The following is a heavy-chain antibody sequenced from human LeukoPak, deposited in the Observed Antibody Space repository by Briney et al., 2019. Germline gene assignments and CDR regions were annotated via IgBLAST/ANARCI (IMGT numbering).Heavy chain of an antibody. Sequence: GGSLRLSCAASGFTFSNYAMSWVRQAPGKGLEWVSGISGTGGSTYYADSVKGRFTISRDNSKNTLYIQMNSLRTEDTAVYYCARGGGYFDISGYYFYWGQGTLVTVSS. V-gene: IGHV3-23*01. J-gene: IGHJ4*02. D-gene: IGHD3-22*01. CDR2: ISGTGGST. CDR3: ARGGGYFDISGYYFY. CDR1: GFTFSNYA.